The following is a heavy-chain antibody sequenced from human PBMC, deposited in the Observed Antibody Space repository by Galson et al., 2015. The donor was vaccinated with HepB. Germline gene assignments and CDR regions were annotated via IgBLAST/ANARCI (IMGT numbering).Heavy chain of an antibody. D-gene: IGHD3-22*01. CDR1: GFTFSSYG. J-gene: IGHJ4*02. Sequence: SLRLSCAASGFTFSSYGMHWVRQAPGKGLEWVAVISYDGSNKYYADSVKGRFTISRDNSKNTLYLQMNSLRAEDTAVYYCAKDLYYDSSGYAGGFDYWGQGTLVTVSS. V-gene: IGHV3-30*18. CDR3: AKDLYYDSSGYAGGFDY. CDR2: ISYDGSNK.